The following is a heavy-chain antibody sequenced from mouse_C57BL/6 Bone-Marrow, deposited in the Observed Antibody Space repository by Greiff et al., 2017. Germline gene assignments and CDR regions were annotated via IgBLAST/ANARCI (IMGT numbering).Heavy chain of an antibody. V-gene: IGHV5-12*01. Sequence: DVMLVESGGGLVQPGGSLKLSCAASGFTFSDYYMYWVRQTPEKRLEWVAYISNGGGSTYYPDTVKGRFTISRDNAKNTLYLQMSRLKSEDTAMYYCARPPYYYGSSYPFAYWGQGTLVTVSA. J-gene: IGHJ3*01. CDR1: GFTFSDYY. CDR2: ISNGGGST. CDR3: ARPPYYYGSSYPFAY. D-gene: IGHD1-1*01.